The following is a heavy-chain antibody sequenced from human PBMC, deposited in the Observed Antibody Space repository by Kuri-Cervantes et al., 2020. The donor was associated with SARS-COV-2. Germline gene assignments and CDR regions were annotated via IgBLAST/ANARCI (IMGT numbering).Heavy chain of an antibody. J-gene: IGHJ4*02. CDR2: ISSSSSII. CDR3: ARVPVSSGWYGRVTPYFDY. Sequence: GGSLRLSCAASGFTFSGSAMHWVRQASGKGLEWVSYISSSSSIIYYADSVKDRFTISRDNSKNTLFLQMNSLRAEDTAVYYCARVPVSSGWYGRVTPYFDYWGQGTLVTVSS. CDR1: GFTFSGSA. D-gene: IGHD6-19*01. V-gene: IGHV3-48*01.